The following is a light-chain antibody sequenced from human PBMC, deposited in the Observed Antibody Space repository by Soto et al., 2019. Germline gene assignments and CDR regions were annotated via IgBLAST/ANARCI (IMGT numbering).Light chain of an antibody. CDR2: WAS. CDR1: QSLLYSSNNKNY. V-gene: IGKV4-1*01. J-gene: IGKJ1*01. Sequence: DVVKTQSPDSLAVSLGERATINCKSSQSLLYSSNNKNYLAWYQRKPGQPPKLLIYWASTRESGVPDRFSGSGSGTDFTLTISSLQAEDVAVYYCQQYLSIPRTFGQGTKVEIK. CDR3: QQYLSIPRT.